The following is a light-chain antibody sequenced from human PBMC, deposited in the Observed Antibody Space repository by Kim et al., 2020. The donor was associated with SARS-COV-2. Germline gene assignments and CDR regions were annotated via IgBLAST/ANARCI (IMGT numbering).Light chain of an antibody. CDR3: YSYAGSSTYV. CDR1: SSDGGSYNL. Sequence: GQSITISCTGTSSDGGSYNLVSWYQQHPGKAPKLMIYEGSKRPSGVSNRFSGSKSGNTASLTISGLQAEDEADYYCYSYAGSSTYVFGTGTKVTVL. V-gene: IGLV2-23*01. CDR2: EGS. J-gene: IGLJ1*01.